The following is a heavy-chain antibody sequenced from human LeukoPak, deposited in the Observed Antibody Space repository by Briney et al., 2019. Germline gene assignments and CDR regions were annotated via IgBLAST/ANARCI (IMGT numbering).Heavy chain of an antibody. CDR2: ILPIVETA. D-gene: IGHD6-19*01. V-gene: IGHV1-69*05. CDR1: GGTFSNYA. Sequence: SVKVSCKASGGTFSNYALNWVGQAPGQGLEGVGGILPIVETANYAQKFQGRVTISTDESTSTVFMELHSLRSEDTAVYYCTTDPRITVAGTGYYYYYMDVWGKGTTVTVSS. CDR3: TTDPRITVAGTGYYYYYMDV. J-gene: IGHJ6*03.